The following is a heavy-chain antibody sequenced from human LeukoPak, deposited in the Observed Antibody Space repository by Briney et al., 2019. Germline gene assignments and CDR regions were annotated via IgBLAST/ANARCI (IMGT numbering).Heavy chain of an antibody. CDR1: GYTFTSYA. J-gene: IGHJ5*02. CDR3: AREVIPLIAAAGRNWFDP. Sequence: ASVKVSCKSSGYTFTSYAMNWVRQAPGQGLEWMGWINTNTGNPTYAQGFTGRFVFSLDTSVSTAYLPISSLKAEDTAVYYCAREVIPLIAAAGRNWFDPWGQGTLVTVSS. CDR2: INTNTGNP. V-gene: IGHV7-4-1*02. D-gene: IGHD6-13*01.